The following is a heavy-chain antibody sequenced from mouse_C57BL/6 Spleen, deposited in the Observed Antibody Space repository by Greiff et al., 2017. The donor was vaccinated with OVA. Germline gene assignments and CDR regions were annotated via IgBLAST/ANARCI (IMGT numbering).Heavy chain of an antibody. CDR3: AKYYYGRDYYAMDY. D-gene: IGHD1-1*01. Sequence: VQLQHSGPELVKPGASVKISCKASGYAFSSSWMNWVKQRPGKGLEWIGRIYPGDGDTNYNGKFKGKATLTADKSSSTAYMQLSSLTSEDSAVYFCAKYYYGRDYYAMDYWGQGTSVTVSS. J-gene: IGHJ4*01. V-gene: IGHV1-82*01. CDR1: GYAFSSSW. CDR2: IYPGDGDT.